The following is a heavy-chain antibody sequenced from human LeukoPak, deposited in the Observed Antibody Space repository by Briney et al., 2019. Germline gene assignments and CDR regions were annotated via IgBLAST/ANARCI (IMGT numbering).Heavy chain of an antibody. Sequence: AXVKVSCKASGGTFSSYAISWVRQAPGQGLEWMGGIIPIFGTANYAQKFQGRVTITADESTSTAYMELSSLRSEDTAVYYCARGHGDYLYYFDYWGQGTLVTVSS. CDR1: GGTFSSYA. D-gene: IGHD4-17*01. CDR3: ARGHGDYLYYFDY. J-gene: IGHJ4*02. V-gene: IGHV1-69*13. CDR2: IIPIFGTA.